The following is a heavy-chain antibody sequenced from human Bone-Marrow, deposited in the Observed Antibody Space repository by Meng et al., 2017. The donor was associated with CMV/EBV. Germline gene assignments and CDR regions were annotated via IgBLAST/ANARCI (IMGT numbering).Heavy chain of an antibody. CDR2: IYNDGAT. D-gene: IGHD3-3*01. CDR3: ARERIRYLEWTSSYGMDV. Sequence: GESLKISCAASGFTFSSYAMHWVRQAPGKGLEWVAVIYNDGATYSADSVKGRFTISRDTSENSVYLQMNTLRAEDTAVYYCARERIRYLEWTSSYGMDVWGQGTTVTVSS. CDR1: GFTFSSYA. J-gene: IGHJ6*02. V-gene: IGHV3-30*14.